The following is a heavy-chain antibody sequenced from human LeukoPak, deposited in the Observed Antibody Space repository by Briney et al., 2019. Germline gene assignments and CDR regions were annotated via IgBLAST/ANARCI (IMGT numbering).Heavy chain of an antibody. D-gene: IGHD3-3*01. CDR1: GGSISSYY. CDR2: IYYSGST. CDR3: ARYRFARAAFDI. Sequence: SETLSLTCTVSGGSISSYYWSWIRQPPGKGLEWIGYIYYSGSTNYNPSLKSRVTISVDTSKNQFSLKLSSVTAADTAVYYCARYRFARAAFDIWGQGTMVTVSS. J-gene: IGHJ3*02. V-gene: IGHV4-59*01.